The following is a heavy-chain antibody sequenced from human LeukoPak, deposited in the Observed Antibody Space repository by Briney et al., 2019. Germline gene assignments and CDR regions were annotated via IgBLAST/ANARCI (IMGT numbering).Heavy chain of an antibody. Sequence: PSETLSLTCTVSGGSISSYYLSWIRQPPGKGLEWIGYIYYSGSTNYNPSLKSRVTISVDTSKNQFSLKLSSVTAADTAVYYCARGYSSSWYDYWGQGTLVTVSS. J-gene: IGHJ4*02. CDR3: ARGYSSSWYDY. V-gene: IGHV4-59*01. CDR1: GGSISSYY. D-gene: IGHD6-13*01. CDR2: IYYSGST.